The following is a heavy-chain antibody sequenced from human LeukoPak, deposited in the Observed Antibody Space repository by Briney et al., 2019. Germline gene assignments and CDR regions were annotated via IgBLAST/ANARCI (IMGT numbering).Heavy chain of an antibody. CDR2: ISSSSSTI. CDR1: GFTFSSYS. CDR3: ARGFTMLGTDY. V-gene: IGHV3-48*01. Sequence: GGSLRLSCAASGFTFSSYSVNWVRQAPGKGLEWVSYISSSSSTIYYADSVKGRFTISRDNAKNSLYLQMNSLRAEDTAVYYCARGFTMLGTDYWGQGTLVTVSS. D-gene: IGHD3-10*02. J-gene: IGHJ4*02.